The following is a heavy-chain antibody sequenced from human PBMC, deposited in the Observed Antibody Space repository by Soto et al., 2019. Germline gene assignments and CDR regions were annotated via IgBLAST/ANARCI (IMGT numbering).Heavy chain of an antibody. CDR1: GGSISSGDYY. V-gene: IGHV4-30-4*02. D-gene: IGHD3-22*01. CDR3: ARGLISGYYLYDAFDI. J-gene: IGHJ3*02. Sequence: PSETLSLTCTVSGGSISSGDYYWSWIRHPPGKGLEWIGYIYYSGSTYYNPSLKSRVTISVDTSKNQFSLKLSSVTAADTAVYYCARGLISGYYLYDAFDIWGQGTMVTVSS. CDR2: IYYSGST.